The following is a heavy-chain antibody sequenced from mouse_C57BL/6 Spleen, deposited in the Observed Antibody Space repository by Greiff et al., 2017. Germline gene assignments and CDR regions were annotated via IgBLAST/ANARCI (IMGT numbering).Heavy chain of an antibody. D-gene: IGHD2-4*01. CDR1: GYTFTSYW. V-gene: IGHV1-7*01. J-gene: IGHJ3*01. CDR3: ASLYYDYDEGFAY. Sequence: LEESGAELAKPGASVKLSCKASGYTFTSYWMHWVKQRPGQGLEWIGYINPSRGYTKYNQQFKDKATLTADKSSSTAYMQLSSLTYEDSAVYDWASLYYDYDEGFAYWGQGTLVTVSA. CDR2: INPSRGYT.